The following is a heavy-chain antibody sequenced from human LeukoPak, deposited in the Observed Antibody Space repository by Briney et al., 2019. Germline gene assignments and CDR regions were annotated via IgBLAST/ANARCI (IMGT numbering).Heavy chain of an antibody. CDR1: GGSISSSSYY. CDR2: IYYSGST. CDR3: ARDLPPGR. J-gene: IGHJ4*02. V-gene: IGHV4-39*07. Sequence: PSETLSLTCTVSGGSISSSSYYWGWIRQPPGKGLEWIGSIYYSGSTYYNPSLKSRVTISVDTSKNQFSLKLSSVTAADTAVYYCARDLPPGRWGQGTLVTVSS. D-gene: IGHD2-15*01.